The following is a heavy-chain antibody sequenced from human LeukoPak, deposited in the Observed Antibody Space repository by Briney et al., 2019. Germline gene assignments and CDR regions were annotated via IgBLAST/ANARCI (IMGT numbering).Heavy chain of an antibody. V-gene: IGHV4-61*02. D-gene: IGHD3-3*01. CDR1: GGSMSSGRDY. CDR3: ARGAVFWSGYDYYYYMDV. Sequence: SQTLSLTCSVSGGSMSSGRDYWTWTRQHAGAGLEGIGRICNSGSTTYNPSLRSRVTISVDPSKNQFSLKLSSVTAADTAVYYCARGAVFWSGYDYYYYMDVWGKGTTVTVSS. CDR2: ICNSGST. J-gene: IGHJ6*03.